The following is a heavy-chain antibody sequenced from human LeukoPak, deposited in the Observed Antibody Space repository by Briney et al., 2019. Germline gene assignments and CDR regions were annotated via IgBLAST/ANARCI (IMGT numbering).Heavy chain of an antibody. D-gene: IGHD3-9*01. V-gene: IGHV3-21*01. Sequence: PGGSLRLSCAASGFTFSSYSMNWVRQAPGKGLEWVSSISSSSSYIYYADSVKGRFTISRDNAKNSLYLQMNSLRAEDTAVYYCARDSKKYYDILTARGGFDYWGQGTLVTVSS. J-gene: IGHJ4*02. CDR1: GFTFSSYS. CDR2: ISSSSSYI. CDR3: ARDSKKYYDILTARGGFDY.